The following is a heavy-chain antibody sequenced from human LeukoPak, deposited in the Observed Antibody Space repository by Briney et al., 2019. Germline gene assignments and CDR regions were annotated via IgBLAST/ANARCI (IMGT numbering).Heavy chain of an antibody. CDR3: ARDPLELLPLVQKNWFDP. CDR1: GYTFTSYA. D-gene: IGHD1-7*01. CDR2: INTNTGNP. Sequence: ASVKVSCKASGYTFTSYAMNWVRQAPGQGLEWMGWINTNTGNPTYAQGFTGRFVFSLDTSVSTAYLQISSLKAEDTAVYYCARDPLELLPLVQKNWFDPWGQGTLVTVSS. V-gene: IGHV7-4-1*02. J-gene: IGHJ5*02.